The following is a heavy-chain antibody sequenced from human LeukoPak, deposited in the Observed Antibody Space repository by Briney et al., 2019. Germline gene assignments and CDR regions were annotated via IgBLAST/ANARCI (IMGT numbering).Heavy chain of an antibody. CDR3: ATPLDTVDYYYYMHV. V-gene: IGHV3-11*04. Sequence: GGSLRLSCAASGFTFSDYYMSWIGQTPGKGREWVAFISGTGDTIDYADSVKGRFTISRDNTKNSLYLQMNSLSAEDTAVYYCATPLDTVDYYYYMHVWGKGTTVTVSS. CDR1: GFTFSDYY. D-gene: IGHD3/OR15-3a*01. J-gene: IGHJ6*03. CDR2: ISGTGDTI.